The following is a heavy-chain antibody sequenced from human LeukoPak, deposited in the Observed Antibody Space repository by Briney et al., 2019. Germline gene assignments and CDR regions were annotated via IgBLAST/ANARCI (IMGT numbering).Heavy chain of an antibody. J-gene: IGHJ5*02. CDR2: ISAYSGDT. D-gene: IGHD6-13*01. Sequence: GASVKVSCKSSGYIFTSYGISWVRQAPGQGLEWMGWISAYSGDTDYAQRVQGRVTLTTDTSTSTAYMDLRSLRSDDPAVYYCARGRPTTSIAAAGVNWFDPWGQGTLVTVSS. CDR1: GYIFTSYG. CDR3: ARGRPTTSIAAAGVNWFDP. V-gene: IGHV1-18*01.